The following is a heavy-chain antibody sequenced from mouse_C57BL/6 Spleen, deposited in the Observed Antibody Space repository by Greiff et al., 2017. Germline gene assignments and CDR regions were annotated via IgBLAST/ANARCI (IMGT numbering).Heavy chain of an antibody. J-gene: IGHJ4*01. CDR2: ISSGSSTI. CDR1: GFTFSDYG. V-gene: IGHV5-17*01. Sequence: EVKLMESGGGLVKPGGSLKLSCAASGFTFSDYGMHWVRQAPEKGLEWVAYISSGSSTIYYADTVKGRFTISRDNAKNTLFLQMTSLRSEDTAMYYCARIYYYGSSYPLYAMDYWGQGTSVTVSS. CDR3: ARIYYYGSSYPLYAMDY. D-gene: IGHD1-1*01.